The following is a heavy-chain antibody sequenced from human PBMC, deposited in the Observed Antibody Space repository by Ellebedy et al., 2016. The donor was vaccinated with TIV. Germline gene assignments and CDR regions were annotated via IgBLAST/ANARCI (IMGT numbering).Heavy chain of an antibody. V-gene: IGHV1-18*01. CDR3: TRVSAVTAHFDH. CDR2: ISTYNGKT. J-gene: IGHJ4*02. D-gene: IGHD2-21*02. CDR1: GYRFDSYA. Sequence: AASVKVSCKASGYRFDSYALTWVREAPGQGLEWMGWISTYNGKTNYAQNFQGRVPLTTDTSTSTAYMELRSLTSDDTAVYFCTRVSAVTAHFDHWGQGSLVTVSS.